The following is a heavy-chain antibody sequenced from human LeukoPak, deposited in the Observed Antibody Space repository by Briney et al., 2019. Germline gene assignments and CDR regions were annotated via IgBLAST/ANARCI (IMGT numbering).Heavy chain of an antibody. Sequence: GGSLRLSCAASGFAFSNYWMSWVRQAPGKGLEWVANIKQDGSEKYYVDSVKGRFTISRDNAKYSLYLQMNSLRADDTAVYYCARVRGSWCLDCWGQGTLVTVSS. D-gene: IGHD6-13*01. CDR3: ARVRGSWCLDC. V-gene: IGHV3-7*01. CDR2: IKQDGSEK. J-gene: IGHJ4*02. CDR1: GFAFSNYW.